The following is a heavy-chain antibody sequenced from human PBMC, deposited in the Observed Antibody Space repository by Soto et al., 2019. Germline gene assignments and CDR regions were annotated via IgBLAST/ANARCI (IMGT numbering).Heavy chain of an antibody. Sequence: SLSVTCTFSGASISSDDYYRIWIRQHTGQALEWIGYIYYSGSTSYNPSLKSRVTISVDTSKNQFSLKLSSVTAADTAVYYCAREVIGYCSGGSCGSRLSYWGQGTLVTFYS. J-gene: IGHJ4*02. V-gene: IGHV4-30-4*01. CDR1: GASISSDDYY. D-gene: IGHD2-15*01. CDR3: AREVIGYCSGGSCGSRLSY. CDR2: IYYSGST.